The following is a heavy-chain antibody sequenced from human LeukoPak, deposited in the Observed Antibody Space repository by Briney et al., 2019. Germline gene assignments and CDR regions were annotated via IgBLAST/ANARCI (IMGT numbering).Heavy chain of an antibody. J-gene: IGHJ4*02. CDR3: ARDPVPYYGSGSYYNVDDY. D-gene: IGHD3-10*01. CDR1: GYTFTSYY. CDR2: INPSGGST. Sequence: ASVKVSCKASGYTFTSYYMHWVRQAPGQGLEWMGIINPSGGSTSYAQKFQGRVTMTRDMSTSTVYMELSSLRFEDTAVYYCARDPVPYYGSGSYYNVDDYWGQGTLVTVSS. V-gene: IGHV1-46*01.